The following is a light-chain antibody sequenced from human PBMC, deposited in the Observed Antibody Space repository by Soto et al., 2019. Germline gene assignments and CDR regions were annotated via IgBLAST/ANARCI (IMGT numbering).Light chain of an antibody. J-gene: IGKJ1*01. CDR2: SAS. Sequence: EIVLPQYPGPLSLSPGDRSTLSCMASQTVTGNYLAWYHQKPGQAPRLLIHSASSRATGIPDRFSASGTGTDFTLNISRLEPEDFAVYYCQQYSASPRTFGQGTKVDIK. CDR1: QTVTGNY. CDR3: QQYSASPRT. V-gene: IGKV3-20*01.